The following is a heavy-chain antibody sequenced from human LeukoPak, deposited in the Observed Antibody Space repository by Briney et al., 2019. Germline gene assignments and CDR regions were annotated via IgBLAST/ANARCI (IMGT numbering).Heavy chain of an antibody. CDR1: GGTFSNYA. CDR2: IVPIFETP. Sequence: GSSVKVSCKASGGTFSNYAISWVRQAPGHGLEWMGGIVPIFETPSYAQKFQGRVTITADESTTTAYMELSSLRSDDTALYFCATRMPGSQSDNWGQGTLVTVSS. V-gene: IGHV1-69*01. D-gene: IGHD3-10*01. CDR3: ATRMPGSQSDN. J-gene: IGHJ4*02.